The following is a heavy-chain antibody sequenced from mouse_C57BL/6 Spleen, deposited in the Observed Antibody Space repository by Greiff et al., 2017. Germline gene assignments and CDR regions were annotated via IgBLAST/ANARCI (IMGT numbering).Heavy chain of an antibody. J-gene: IGHJ1*03. V-gene: IGHV5-17*01. CDR3: ARFRHYGSSYWYFDV. CDR1: GFTFSDYG. D-gene: IGHD1-1*01. Sequence: EVQLVESGGGLVKPGGSLKLSCAASGFTFSDYGMHWVRQAPEKGLEWVAYISSGSSTIYYADTVKGRFTISRDNAKNTLFLQMTSLRSEDTAMYYGARFRHYGSSYWYFDVWGTGTTVTVSS. CDR2: ISSGSSTI.